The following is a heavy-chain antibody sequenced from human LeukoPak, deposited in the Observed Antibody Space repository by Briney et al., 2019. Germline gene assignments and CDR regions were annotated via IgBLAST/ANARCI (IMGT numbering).Heavy chain of an antibody. CDR1: GFTFSSYA. CDR3: AKGTDYGGNSYFDY. CDR2: ISGSGGST. V-gene: IGHV3-23*01. Sequence: PGGSLRLSCAASGFTFSSYAMSWVRHAPGKGLEWVSAISGSGGSTYYADSVKGRFTISRDNSKNTLYLQMNSLRAEDTAVYYCAKGTDYGGNSYFDYWGQGTLVTVSS. D-gene: IGHD4-23*01. J-gene: IGHJ4*02.